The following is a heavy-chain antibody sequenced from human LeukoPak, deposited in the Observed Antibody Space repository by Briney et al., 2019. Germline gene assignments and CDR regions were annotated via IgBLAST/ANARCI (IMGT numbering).Heavy chain of an antibody. D-gene: IGHD2-2*01. CDR3: ARPICSSTSCYLGGFDP. CDR1: GYTFTGYY. Sequence: ASVKVSCKASGYTFTGYYMHWVRQAPGQGLEWMGWINPNSGGTNYAQKFQGWVTMTRDTSISTAYMELSRLRSDDTAVYYCARPICSSTSCYLGGFDPWGQGTLVTVSS. J-gene: IGHJ5*02. V-gene: IGHV1-2*04. CDR2: INPNSGGT.